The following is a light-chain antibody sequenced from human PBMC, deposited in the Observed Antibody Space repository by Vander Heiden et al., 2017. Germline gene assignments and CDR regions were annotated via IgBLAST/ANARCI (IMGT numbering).Light chain of an antibody. CDR1: SSNIGAGYD. V-gene: IGLV1-40*01. Sequence: QSVLTQPPSVSGAPGQRVTISCTGSSSNIGAGYDVHWYQQLPGTAPKLLSYGNSNRPSGVPDRFSGSKSGTSASLAITGLQAEDEADYYCQSYDSSLRVVSGGGTKLTVL. CDR2: GNS. CDR3: QSYDSSLRVV. J-gene: IGLJ2*01.